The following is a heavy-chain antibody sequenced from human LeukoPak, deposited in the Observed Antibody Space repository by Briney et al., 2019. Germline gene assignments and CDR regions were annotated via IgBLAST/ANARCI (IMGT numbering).Heavy chain of an antibody. CDR2: ISDSGGST. CDR3: ARGRAPSDY. CDR1: GFTFSRYA. Sequence: PGVSLRLSCAASGFTFSRYAMTWVRQAPGKGLEWVSTISDSGGSTYYADSVKGRFTISRDNAKNSLYLQMNSLRAEDTAVYYCARGRAPSDYWGQGTLVTVSS. J-gene: IGHJ4*02. V-gene: IGHV3-23*01.